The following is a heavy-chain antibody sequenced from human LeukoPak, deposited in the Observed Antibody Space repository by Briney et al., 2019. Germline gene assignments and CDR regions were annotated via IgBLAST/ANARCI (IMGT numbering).Heavy chain of an antibody. D-gene: IGHD3-10*01. Sequence: GGSPRLPCADSGFTFSSYAMSWVRQAPGKGLEWVSTISGSGETTYYADSVKGRFTISRDNSKNTLYLQMNSLRAEDTAVYYCAKPGLFGYWGQGTLVTVSS. CDR1: GFTFSSYA. J-gene: IGHJ4*02. CDR3: AKPGLFGY. V-gene: IGHV3-23*01. CDR2: ISGSGETT.